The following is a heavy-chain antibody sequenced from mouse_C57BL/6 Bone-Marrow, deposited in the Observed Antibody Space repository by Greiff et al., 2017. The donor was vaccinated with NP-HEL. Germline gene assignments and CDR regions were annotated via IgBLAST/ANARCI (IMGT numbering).Heavy chain of an antibody. V-gene: IGHV10-3*01. CDR3: LRDRYDGYYAWFAY. D-gene: IGHD2-3*01. J-gene: IGHJ3*01. CDR2: IRSKSSNYAT. CDR1: GFTFNTYA. Sequence: EVKLVESGGGLVQPKGSLKLSCAASGFTFNTYAMHWVRQAPGKGLEWVARIRSKSSNYATYYADSVKDRFTISRDDAQSMLDLQMNNLTTQYTAMSYCLRDRYDGYYAWFAYWGQGTLVTVSA.